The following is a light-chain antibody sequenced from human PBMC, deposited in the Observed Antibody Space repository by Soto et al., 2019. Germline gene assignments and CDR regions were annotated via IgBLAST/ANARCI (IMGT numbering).Light chain of an antibody. V-gene: IGLV2-14*01. CDR2: DVS. CDR3: SSYTSSRTLV. CDR1: SSDVGYYNY. Sequence: QSALTQPASVSGSPGQSITISCTGTSSDVGYYNYVSWYQQEPGKAPKLMIYDVSNRPSGVSNRFSGSKSGNTASLTISGLQAEDEADYYCSSYTSSRTLVFGTGTKLTVL. J-gene: IGLJ1*01.